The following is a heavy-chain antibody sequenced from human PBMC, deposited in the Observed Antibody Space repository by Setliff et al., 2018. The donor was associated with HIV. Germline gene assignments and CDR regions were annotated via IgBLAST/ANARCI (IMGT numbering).Heavy chain of an antibody. V-gene: IGHV4-30-4*08. CDR1: GGSVSTTNYD. CDR3: AREVDVLTTSDAFDI. Sequence: PSETLSLTCTVSGGSVSTTNYDWSWIRQTPGKGLEWIAYIHYSGSAAYYSPSLQSRSTISIVTSKNQFSLRLTSVTAADTAISYCAREVDVLTTSDAFDIWGRGTMVTVSS. J-gene: IGHJ3*02. CDR2: IHYSGSAA. D-gene: IGHD1-1*01.